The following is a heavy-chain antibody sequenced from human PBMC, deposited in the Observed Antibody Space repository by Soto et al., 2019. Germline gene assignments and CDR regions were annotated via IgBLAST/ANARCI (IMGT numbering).Heavy chain of an antibody. J-gene: IGHJ5*02. V-gene: IGHV4-39*01. CDR1: GGSISSSSYY. CDR3: ARQGKNYDILTGYGSKDRNWFDP. CDR2: IYYSGST. D-gene: IGHD3-9*01. Sequence: QLQLQESGPGLVKPSETLSLTCTVSGGSISSSSYYWGWIRQPPGKGLEWIGSIYYSGSTYYNPSLKGLVTISVDTSKNQFSLKLSSVTAADTAVYYCARQGKNYDILTGYGSKDRNWFDPWGQGTLVTVSS.